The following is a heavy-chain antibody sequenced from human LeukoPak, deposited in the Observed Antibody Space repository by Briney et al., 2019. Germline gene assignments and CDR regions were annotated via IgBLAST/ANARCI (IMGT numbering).Heavy chain of an antibody. Sequence: SETLSLTCTVSGGSISSYYWSWIRQPPGKGLEWIGYIYYSGSTNYNPSLKSRVTISVDTSKNQFSLKLSSVTAADTAVYYCARLRAAAAGSYFDYWGQGTLVTVSS. CDR2: IYYSGST. CDR3: ARLRAAAAGSYFDY. CDR1: GGSISSYY. V-gene: IGHV4-59*08. J-gene: IGHJ4*02. D-gene: IGHD6-13*01.